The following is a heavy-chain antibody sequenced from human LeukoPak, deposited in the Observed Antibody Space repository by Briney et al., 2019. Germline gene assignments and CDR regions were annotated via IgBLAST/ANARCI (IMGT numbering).Heavy chain of an antibody. CDR3: ARADSSGYAYFDY. J-gene: IGHJ4*02. Sequence: SVKVSCKASGGAFSSYAISWVRQAPGQGLEWMGGIIPIFGTANYAQKFQGRVTITADESTSTAYMELSSLRSEDTAVYYCARADSSGYAYFDYWGQGTLVTVSS. CDR2: IIPIFGTA. D-gene: IGHD3-22*01. CDR1: GGAFSSYA. V-gene: IGHV1-69*13.